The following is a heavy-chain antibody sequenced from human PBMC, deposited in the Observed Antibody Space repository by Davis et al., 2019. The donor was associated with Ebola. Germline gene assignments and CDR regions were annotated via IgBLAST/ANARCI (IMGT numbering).Heavy chain of an antibody. CDR1: GFTFSSYG. D-gene: IGHD2-8*01. CDR2: IRYDGSTK. Sequence: GGSLRLSCAASGFTFSSYGMHWVRRAPGKGLEWVAFIRYDGSTKYYADSVKDRFTISRDNAKNSLYLQMNSLRDEDTAVYYCARDLPSDIVLMVYVRWFDPWGQGTLVTVSS. V-gene: IGHV3-30*02. J-gene: IGHJ5*02. CDR3: ARDLPSDIVLMVYVRWFDP.